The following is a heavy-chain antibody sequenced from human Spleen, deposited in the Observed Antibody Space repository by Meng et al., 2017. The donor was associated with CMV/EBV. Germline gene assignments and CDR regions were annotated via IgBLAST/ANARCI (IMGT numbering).Heavy chain of an antibody. V-gene: IGHV3-30*02. CDR3: AKFLSWEPDDAFDI. Sequence: GESLKISCAASGFTFSSYEMNWVRQAPGKGLEWVAFIQDDGSNKYYADSVKGRFTISRDNSKNTLYLQMNSLRTEDTAVYHCAKFLSWEPDDAFDIWGQGTMVTVSS. CDR2: IQDDGSNK. CDR1: GFTFSSYE. J-gene: IGHJ3*02. D-gene: IGHD1-26*01.